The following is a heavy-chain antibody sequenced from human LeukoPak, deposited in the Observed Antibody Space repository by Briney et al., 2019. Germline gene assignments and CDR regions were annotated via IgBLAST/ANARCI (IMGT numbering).Heavy chain of an antibody. CDR2: INPNSGGT. CDR3: ATEMFATVTIMGY. Sequence: ASVKVSCEASGYTFTGYYMYWARQAPGQGLEWMGWINPNSGGTNYAQKFQGRVTMTEDTSTDTAYMELSSLRSEDTAVYYCATEMFATVTIMGYWGQGTLVTVSS. D-gene: IGHD4-17*01. V-gene: IGHV1-2*02. CDR1: GYTFTGYY. J-gene: IGHJ4*02.